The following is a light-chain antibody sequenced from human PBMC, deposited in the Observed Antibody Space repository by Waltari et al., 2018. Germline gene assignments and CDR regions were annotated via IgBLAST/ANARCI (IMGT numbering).Light chain of an antibody. Sequence: EIVMTQSPGTLSLSPGERATLSCRASQSIKKTYLAWYQQKPGQAPRLLIYGASNRATDIPERFRARGSGTEDTLTISGLERKDCEGYHCKHWSNSVPGPFGQGAKVE. CDR3: KHWSNSVPGP. J-gene: IGKJ1*01. V-gene: IGKV3-20*01. CDR2: GAS. CDR1: QSIKKTY.